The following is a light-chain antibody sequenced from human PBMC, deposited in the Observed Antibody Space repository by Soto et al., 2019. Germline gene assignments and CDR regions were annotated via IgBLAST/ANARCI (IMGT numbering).Light chain of an antibody. Sequence: QSALTQPASVSESPGQSITISCTGTSSDVGASDYVSWYQQHPGKAPQRIIYEISNRPSGVSNRFPGSKSGNAASLTISGLQAEDASDYYCSSYTTRHTLVFGGGTKLTVL. CDR3: SSYTTRHTLV. J-gene: IGLJ2*01. CDR2: EIS. V-gene: IGLV2-14*01. CDR1: SSDVGASDY.